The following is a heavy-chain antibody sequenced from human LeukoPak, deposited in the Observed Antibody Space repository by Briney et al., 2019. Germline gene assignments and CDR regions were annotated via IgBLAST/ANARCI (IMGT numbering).Heavy chain of an antibody. Sequence: SETLSLTCTVSGGSISSYYWSWIRQPPGKGLQWIGYIYYSGSTNYNPSLKSRLTISLDTSRNQFSLKLNSVTAADTAVYYCAKSNGYGLIDIWGQGTMVTVSS. J-gene: IGHJ3*02. D-gene: IGHD3-10*01. V-gene: IGHV4-59*12. CDR3: AKSNGYGLIDI. CDR2: IYYSGST. CDR1: GGSISSYY.